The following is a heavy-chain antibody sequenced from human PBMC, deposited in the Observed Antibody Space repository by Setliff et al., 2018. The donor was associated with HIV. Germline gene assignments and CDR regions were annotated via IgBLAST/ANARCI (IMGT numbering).Heavy chain of an antibody. CDR3: ARLPNPKERSYWRVPFDI. Sequence: GGSLRLSCAASGFSFSIYAMRWVRQAPGKGLEWVSTVVGSGLSTYYADSVKGRFTISRDNAEGSLYLQMSNLRAEDTAVYYCARLPNPKERSYWRVPFDIWGQGTMVTVSS. V-gene: IGHV3-23*01. CDR1: GFSFSIYA. J-gene: IGHJ3*02. CDR2: VVGSGLST. D-gene: IGHD1-26*01.